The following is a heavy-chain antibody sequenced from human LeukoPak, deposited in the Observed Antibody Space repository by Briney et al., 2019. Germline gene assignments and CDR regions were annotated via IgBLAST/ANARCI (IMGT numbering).Heavy chain of an antibody. J-gene: IGHJ3*02. CDR1: GGSISSSSYY. V-gene: IGHV4-39*01. Sequence: SETLSLTCTVSGGSISSSSYYWGWIRQPPGKGLEWIGSIYYSGSTSYNPSLKSRVTISVDTSKNQFSLKLSSVTAADTAVYYCVKVVSSSWDDAFDIWGQGTMVTVSS. D-gene: IGHD6-13*01. CDR3: VKVVSSSWDDAFDI. CDR2: IYYSGST.